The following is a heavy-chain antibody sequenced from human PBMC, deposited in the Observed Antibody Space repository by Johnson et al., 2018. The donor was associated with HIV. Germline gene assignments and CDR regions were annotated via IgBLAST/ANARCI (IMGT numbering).Heavy chain of an antibody. D-gene: IGHD1-26*01. CDR1: GFTVSSNY. CDR3: ARDLGGSYSGLDAFDI. J-gene: IGHJ3*02. Sequence: VQLVESGGGLIQPGGSLRLSCAASGFTVSSNYMSWVRQAPGKRLEWVSAIGTAGDTYYPGSVKCRFTISRDNSKNTLYLQMNSLRAEDTAVYYCARDLGGSYSGLDAFDIWGQGTMVTVSS. CDR2: IGTAGDT. V-gene: IGHV3-53*01.